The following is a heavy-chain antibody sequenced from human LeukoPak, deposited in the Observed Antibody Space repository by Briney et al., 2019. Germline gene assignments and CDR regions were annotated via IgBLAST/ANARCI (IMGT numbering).Heavy chain of an antibody. CDR3: ARDRDDVDPARRHYYYMDV. J-gene: IGHJ6*03. D-gene: IGHD5-18*01. CDR2: IHYSGST. CDR1: GGSISSSSYY. V-gene: IGHV4-39*06. Sequence: SETLSLTCTVSGGSISSSSYYWGWIRQPPGKGLEWIGSIHYSGSTNYNPSLKSRVTISVDTSKNQFTLKLTSVTAADTAVYYCARDRDDVDPARRHYYYMDVWGKGTTVTVSS.